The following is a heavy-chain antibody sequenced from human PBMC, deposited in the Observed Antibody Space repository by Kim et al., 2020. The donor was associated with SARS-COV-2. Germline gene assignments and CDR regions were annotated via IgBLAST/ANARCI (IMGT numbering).Heavy chain of an antibody. CDR1: GYTFTGYY. CDR2: INPNSGGT. D-gene: IGHD5-12*01. Sequence: ASVKVSCKASGYTFTGYYMHWVRQAPGQGLEWMGWINPNSGGTNYAQKFQGRVTMTRDTSISTAYMELSRLRSDDTAVYYCARGDVEMATMIDYWGQGTLVTVSS. V-gene: IGHV1-2*02. CDR3: ARGDVEMATMIDY. J-gene: IGHJ4*02.